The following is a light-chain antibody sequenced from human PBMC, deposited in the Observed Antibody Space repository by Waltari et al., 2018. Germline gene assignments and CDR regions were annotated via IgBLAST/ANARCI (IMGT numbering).Light chain of an antibody. Sequence: EIVFTQSPGTLSLSLGERATLSCRASQSVGSTFLVWYQQKPGQAPRLLIYGTSNRATGIPDRFSGSGSGTEFTLTISRLEPEDFAVYYCQQYGISPPFTFGPGTKVDIK. J-gene: IGKJ3*01. CDR1: QSVGSTF. CDR2: GTS. CDR3: QQYGISPPFT. V-gene: IGKV3-20*01.